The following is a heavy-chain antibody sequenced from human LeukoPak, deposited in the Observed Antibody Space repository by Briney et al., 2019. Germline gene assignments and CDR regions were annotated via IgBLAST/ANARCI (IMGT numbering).Heavy chain of an antibody. Sequence: PGRSLTLSCAASGFTFSTYGMHWVRQAPGKGLEWVAVIWYDGTNEYYADSVKGRFTISRDNSKNTLYLQMNSLRAEDTALYFCARDYGSGRGVEISYYHYGMDVWGQGTPVTVSS. V-gene: IGHV3-33*01. CDR1: GFTFSTYG. CDR2: IWYDGTNE. J-gene: IGHJ6*02. D-gene: IGHD3-10*01. CDR3: ARDYGSGRGVEISYYHYGMDV.